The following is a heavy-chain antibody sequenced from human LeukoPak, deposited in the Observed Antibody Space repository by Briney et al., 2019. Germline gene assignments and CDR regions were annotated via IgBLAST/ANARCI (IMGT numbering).Heavy chain of an antibody. Sequence: SETLSLTCTVSGDSISSNSYYWGWIRQPPGKGLEWIGSIYYSGSTYYNPSLKSRVTISVDTSKNQLSLKLSSVTTADTAVYYCARDGAVDILTGYGAFDMWGQGTMVTVSS. J-gene: IGHJ3*02. CDR3: ARDGAVDILTGYGAFDM. D-gene: IGHD3-9*01. CDR1: GDSISSNSYY. CDR2: IYYSGST. V-gene: IGHV4-39*07.